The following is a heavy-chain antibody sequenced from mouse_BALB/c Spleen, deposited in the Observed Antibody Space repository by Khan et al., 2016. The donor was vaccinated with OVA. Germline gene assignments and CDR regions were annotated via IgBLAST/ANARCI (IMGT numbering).Heavy chain of an antibody. Sequence: VKESGPGLVAPSQSLSITCTVSGFSLSRYNIHWVRQPPGKGLEWLGMIWGGGGTDYNSTLKSRLSISKDNSKSQVFLKMNSLQTDDTAMYYCARAYYRYDGYYAMDYWGQGTSVTVSS. CDR1: GFSLSRYN. D-gene: IGHD2-14*01. CDR2: IWGGGGT. CDR3: ARAYYRYDGYYAMDY. J-gene: IGHJ4*01. V-gene: IGHV2-6-4*01.